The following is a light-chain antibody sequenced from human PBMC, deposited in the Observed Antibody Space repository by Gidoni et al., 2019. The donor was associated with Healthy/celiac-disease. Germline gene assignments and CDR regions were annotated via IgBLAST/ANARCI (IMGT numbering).Light chain of an antibody. V-gene: IGLV2-14*01. CDR2: EVS. CDR1: SSDVGGYNY. CDR3: SSYTSSSTL. Sequence: QSALTQPASVSGSPGQSIPISCTGTSSDVGGYNYVSWYQQHPGKAPTLMIYEVSTRPSGVPNRFSGSKSGNTASLTISGLQADDEADYYCSSYTSSSTLFGGGTKLPVL. J-gene: IGLJ2*01.